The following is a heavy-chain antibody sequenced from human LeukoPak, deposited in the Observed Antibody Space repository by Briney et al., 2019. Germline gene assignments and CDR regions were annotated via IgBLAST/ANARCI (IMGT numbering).Heavy chain of an antibody. V-gene: IGHV4-34*01. J-gene: IGHJ4*02. D-gene: IGHD3-22*01. CDR2: INHSGST. Sequence: SETLSLTCAVYGGSFSGYYWSWIRQPPGKGLEWIGEINHSGSTNYNPSLKSRVTISVDTSKNQFSLKLSSVTAADTAVYYCARGMGYCDSSGYPYWGQGTLVTVSS. CDR1: GGSFSGYY. CDR3: ARGMGYCDSSGYPY.